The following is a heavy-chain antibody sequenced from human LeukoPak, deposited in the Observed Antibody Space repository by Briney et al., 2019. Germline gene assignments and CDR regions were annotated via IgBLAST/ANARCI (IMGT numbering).Heavy chain of an antibody. CDR3: AKVAGTGWFDP. D-gene: IGHD6-13*01. V-gene: IGHV4-59*02. CDR2: ICHSGNT. CDR1: GDPVSSYC. Sequence: SETLSLTCTVSGDPVSSYCWSWIRQPPGKGLEWIGYICHSGNTNYNPSLKSRVTVSVDTSKNQFSLKLSSVTAADTAVYYCAKVAGTGWFDPWGQGSLVIVSS. J-gene: IGHJ5*02.